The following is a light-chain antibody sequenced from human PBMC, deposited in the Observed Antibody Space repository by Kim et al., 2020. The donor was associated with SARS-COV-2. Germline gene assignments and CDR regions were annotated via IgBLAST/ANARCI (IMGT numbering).Light chain of an antibody. V-gene: IGKV1-16*01. CDR2: GAS. Sequence: IQMTQSPSSLSASLGDSVTITCRASQGISQNVAWFQQKPGQAPKSLIYGASALQGGVPSIFRGAGSGRDFSLTINSLQADDFAIYFCQQYNSHPITFGRGTRLEIK. CDR3: QQYNSHPIT. CDR1: QGISQN. J-gene: IGKJ5*01.